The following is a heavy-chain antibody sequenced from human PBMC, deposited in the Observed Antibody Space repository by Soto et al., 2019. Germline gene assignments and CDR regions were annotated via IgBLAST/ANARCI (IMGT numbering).Heavy chain of an antibody. D-gene: IGHD2-2*01. Sequence: QVQLVESGGGVVQPGRSLRLSCAASGFTFSSYAMHWVRQAPGKGLEWVAVISYDGSNKYYADSVKGRFTISRDNSKNTQYLHMNSLRAEDTAVYYCASDIVLVEDYWGQGPLVTVSS. CDR1: GFTFSSYA. CDR2: ISYDGSNK. V-gene: IGHV3-30-3*01. J-gene: IGHJ4*02. CDR3: ASDIVLVEDY.